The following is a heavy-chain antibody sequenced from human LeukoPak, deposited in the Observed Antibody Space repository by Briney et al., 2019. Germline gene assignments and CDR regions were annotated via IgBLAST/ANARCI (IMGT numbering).Heavy chain of an antibody. CDR1: GFVFFTSW. CDR2: INLDGTEK. CDR3: ARPNCGGDCYSSDNWFDP. V-gene: IGHV3-7*01. D-gene: IGHD2-21*02. Sequence: GGSLRLSCTASGFVFFTSWMTWVRQAPGKGLEWVANINLDGTEKYYLDSVRGRFTISRDNAKNTLYLQMKSLRAEDTAVYYCARPNCGGDCYSSDNWFDPWGQGTLVTVSS. J-gene: IGHJ5*02.